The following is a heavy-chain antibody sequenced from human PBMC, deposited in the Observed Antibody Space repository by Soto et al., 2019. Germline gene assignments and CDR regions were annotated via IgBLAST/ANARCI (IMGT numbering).Heavy chain of an antibody. V-gene: IGHV1-18*04. CDR1: GDTXTSNG. Sequence: SXKVSFKASGDTXTSNGIRLVRQAPGQGLEWLAWISIYNGNTQYAQKVQVRATMTTDTSTKTAYMELRSMRSEDTAVYYCARAPGSSSRPLVFDYWGQGTLGTVSS. CDR3: ARAPGSSSRPLVFDY. J-gene: IGHJ4*02. D-gene: IGHD6-6*01. CDR2: ISIYNGNT.